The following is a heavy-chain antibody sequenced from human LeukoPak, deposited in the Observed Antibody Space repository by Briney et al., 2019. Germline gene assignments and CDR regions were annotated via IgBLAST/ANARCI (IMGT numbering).Heavy chain of an antibody. V-gene: IGHV3-23*01. CDR2: IGSSGGGI. D-gene: IGHD7-27*01. J-gene: IGHJ4*02. CDR1: GFTFSTYT. Sequence: GGSLRLSCAASGFTFSTYTMYWVRHPPGKRLEWVSVIGSSGGGIHYADSVKGRFTISRDNSKNALYLQMNSLRVEDTAVYYCAIDPNWGTHSWGQGVLVTVSS. CDR3: AIDPNWGTHS.